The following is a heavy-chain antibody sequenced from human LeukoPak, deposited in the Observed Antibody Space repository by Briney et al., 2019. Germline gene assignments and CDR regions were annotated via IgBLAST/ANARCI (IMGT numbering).Heavy chain of an antibody. CDR3: ARGRSGSSSNPYYFDY. Sequence: PSETLSLTCAVYGGSFSGYYWSWIRQPPGKGLEWTGEINHSGSTNYNPSLKSRVTISVDTSKNQFSLKLSSVTAADTAVYYCARGRSGSSSNPYYFDYWGQGTLVTVSS. V-gene: IGHV4-34*01. CDR2: INHSGST. D-gene: IGHD2-15*01. CDR1: GGSFSGYY. J-gene: IGHJ4*02.